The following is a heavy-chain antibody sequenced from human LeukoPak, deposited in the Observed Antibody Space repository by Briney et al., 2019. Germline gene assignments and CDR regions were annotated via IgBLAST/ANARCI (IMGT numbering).Heavy chain of an antibody. CDR3: ARGMAAAYDYNWFDP. V-gene: IGHV4-39*07. CDR2: IYYSVST. J-gene: IGHJ5*02. CDR1: GGSISSSSYY. Sequence: PSETLSLTCTVSGGSISSSSYYWGWIRQPPGKGLEWIGSIYYSVSTYYNPSLKSRVTISVDTSKNQFSLKLNSVTAADTAVYFCARGMAAAYDYNWFDPWGQGILVTVSS. D-gene: IGHD5-12*01.